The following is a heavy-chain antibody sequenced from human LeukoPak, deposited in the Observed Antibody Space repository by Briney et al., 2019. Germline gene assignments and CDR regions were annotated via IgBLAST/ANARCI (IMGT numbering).Heavy chain of an antibody. Sequence: SGTLSLTCSVSGGSISGYYWTWIRQPAGKGLEWIGRVYTSGSTHYNPSLKTRLTMSVDTSKNQFSLKLSSVTAADTAVYYCARLITGTTTAFDIWGQGTMVTVSS. CDR3: ARLITGTTTAFDI. D-gene: IGHD1-7*01. J-gene: IGHJ3*02. CDR1: GGSISGYY. CDR2: VYTSGST. V-gene: IGHV4-4*07.